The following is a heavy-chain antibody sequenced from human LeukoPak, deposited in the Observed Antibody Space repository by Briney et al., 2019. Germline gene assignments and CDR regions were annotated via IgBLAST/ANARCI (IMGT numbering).Heavy chain of an antibody. D-gene: IGHD3-10*01. V-gene: IGHV3-74*01. CDR1: GFSFSSYW. CDR3: ARDEVLGSGSYWD. CDR2: IRSDGGYT. J-gene: IGHJ4*02. Sequence: GGSLRLSCAASGFSFSSYWMHWVRQAPGKGLVWVSRIRSDGGYTSYADSVKGRFTISRDNAKNTLYLQMNSLRAEDTAVYYCARDEVLGSGSYWDWGQGTLVTVSS.